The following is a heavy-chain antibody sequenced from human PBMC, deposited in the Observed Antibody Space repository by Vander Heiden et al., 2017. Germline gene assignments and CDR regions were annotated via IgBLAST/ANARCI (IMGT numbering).Heavy chain of an antibody. CDR1: GLTFSTYG. D-gene: IGHD3-16*01. CDR2: IWHDGSKE. CDR3: ARDLWGIDWHRISCSSFDT. J-gene: IGHJ5*02. V-gene: IGHV3-33*01. Sequence: QVQLVESGGAVVQAGRSLRLSCAASGLTFSTYGFNWVRQAPGKELDWLAVIWHDGSKEDYAEAVKGRFTISKDHLKNTVYLQMNSLRVEDTAIYYCARDLWGIDWHRISCSSFDTRGQGTLVTVSS.